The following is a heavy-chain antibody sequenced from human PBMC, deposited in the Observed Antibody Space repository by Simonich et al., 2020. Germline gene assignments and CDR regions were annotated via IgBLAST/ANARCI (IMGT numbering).Heavy chain of an antibody. V-gene: IGHV4-39*01. CDR1: GGSIRSSSYY. D-gene: IGHD6-6*01. CDR2: SYYSGST. CDR3: ARWAYSSSYFDY. J-gene: IGHJ4*02. Sequence: QLQLQESGPGLVKPSETLSLPCTVSGGSIRSSSYYGGWIRQPPGKGLEWIGSSYYSGSTYYNPALKSRVTISVDTSKNQFALKLSSVTAADTAVYYCARWAYSSSYFDYWGQGTLVTVSS.